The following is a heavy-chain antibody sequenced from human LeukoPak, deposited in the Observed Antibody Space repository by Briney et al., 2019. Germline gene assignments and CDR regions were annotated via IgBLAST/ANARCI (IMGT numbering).Heavy chain of an antibody. Sequence: GGSLRLYCAASGFTFSSYWMHWVRQAQGKGLVWFSRVKSDGSSISYADSVKGRFTISRDNAKNTLYLKMSSLRAEDTAVYYCARDAIVGATTFDYWGQGTLVTVSS. CDR2: VKSDGSSI. CDR1: GFTFSSYW. J-gene: IGHJ4*02. V-gene: IGHV3-74*01. D-gene: IGHD1-26*01. CDR3: ARDAIVGATTFDY.